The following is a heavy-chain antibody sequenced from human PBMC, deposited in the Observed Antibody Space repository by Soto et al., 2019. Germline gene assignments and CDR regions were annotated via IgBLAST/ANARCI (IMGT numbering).Heavy chain of an antibody. D-gene: IGHD2-15*01. Sequence: ASVKVSCKASGYTFTCYYMHWVRQAPGQGLEWMGWINPKRGGTNYAQKFQGWVTMTRETSISTDYMELSRLRSDDTAVYYCARGEPIIGYCSGGSCAQDDYWGQGTLVTVSS. J-gene: IGHJ4*02. CDR1: GYTFTCYY. CDR2: INPKRGGT. V-gene: IGHV1-2*04. CDR3: ARGEPIIGYCSGGSCAQDDY.